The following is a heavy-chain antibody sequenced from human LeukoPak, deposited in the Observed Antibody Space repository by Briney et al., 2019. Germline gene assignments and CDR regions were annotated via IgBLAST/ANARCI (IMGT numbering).Heavy chain of an antibody. CDR1: GYSFTSYW. D-gene: IGHD2-21*02. CDR3: ARILYCGGDCYSHYFDY. CDR2: IYPGDSDT. J-gene: IGHJ4*02. V-gene: IGHV5-51*01. Sequence: GESLKISCKGSGYSFTSYWIGWVRQMPGKGLEWMGIIYPGDSDTRYSPSFQSQVTISADKSTSTAYLQWSSLKASDTAMYYCARILYCGGDCYSHYFDYWGQGTLVTVSS.